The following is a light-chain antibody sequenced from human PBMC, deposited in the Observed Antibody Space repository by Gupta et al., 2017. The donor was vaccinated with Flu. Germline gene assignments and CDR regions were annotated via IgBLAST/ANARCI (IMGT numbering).Light chain of an antibody. CDR2: AAS. CDR1: QGIINN. V-gene: IGKV1-16*01. Sequence: DIQMTQSPSSLSASVGDRVTITCRASQGIINNLAWFQQKPGKGPKSLIYAASSLQSGVPSTFSGSGSVSGTDFTLTISNLQPEDSATYFCQHYNSYPPTFGQGTRLEIK. CDR3: QHYNSYPPT. J-gene: IGKJ5*01.